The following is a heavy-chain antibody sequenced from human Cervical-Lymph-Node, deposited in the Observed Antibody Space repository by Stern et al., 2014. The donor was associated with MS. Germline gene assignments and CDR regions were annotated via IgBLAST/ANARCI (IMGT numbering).Heavy chain of an antibody. CDR3: AREIVVGGY. J-gene: IGHJ4*02. CDR2: ITRSGSMV. V-gene: IGHV3-11*01. CDR1: GFTFSDYY. Sequence: QVQLVESGGGLVKPGGSLRLSCAASGFTFSDYYMTWVRQTPGKGLEWVSCITRSGSMVYYADSVKGRFTISRDNAKNSLYLQMNSLRAEDTAVYYCAREIVVGGYWGQGTLVTVSS. D-gene: IGHD3-22*01.